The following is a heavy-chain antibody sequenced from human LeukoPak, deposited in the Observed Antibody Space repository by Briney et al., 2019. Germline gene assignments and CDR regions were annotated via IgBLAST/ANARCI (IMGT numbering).Heavy chain of an antibody. CDR2: IYHSGST. D-gene: IGHD1-26*01. J-gene: IGHJ4*02. V-gene: IGHV4-38-2*02. CDR3: ARDGSVGATHDY. Sequence: SETLSLTCTVSGYSISSGYYWGWIRQPPGKGLEWIGSIYHSGSTYYDPSLKSRVTISVDTSKNQFSLKLSSVTAADTAVYYCARDGSVGATHDYWGQGTLVTVSS. CDR1: GYSISSGYY.